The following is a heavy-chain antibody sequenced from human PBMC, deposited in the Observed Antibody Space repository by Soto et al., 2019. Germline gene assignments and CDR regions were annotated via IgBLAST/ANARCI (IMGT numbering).Heavy chain of an antibody. CDR1: GYTFSDHY. J-gene: IGHJ4*02. D-gene: IGHD3-9*01. CDR2: INPDSGGT. V-gene: IGHV1-2*02. CDR3: ARDFHILTAYDYFYL. Sequence: QVQLVQSGAEVKKPGASVTVSCKASGYTFSDHYLHWVRQAPGPGLEWLVWINPDSGGTNYAQKCQERVTMTRDTSINTAYMDLSRLTSDDTAGYYCARDFHILTAYDYFYLWVQGTLVIVSS.